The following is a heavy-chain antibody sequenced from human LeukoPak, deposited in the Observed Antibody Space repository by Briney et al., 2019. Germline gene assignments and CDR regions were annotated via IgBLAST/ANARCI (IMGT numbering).Heavy chain of an antibody. CDR3: ARGQRQGDPVNYYYYGMDV. V-gene: IGHV4-59*01. CDR2: IYYSGST. D-gene: IGHD2-21*02. Sequence: SETLSLTCTVSGDSISSSYWSWIRQPPGKGLEWIGYIYYSGSTNYNPSLKSRVTISVDTSKNQFSLKLSSVTAADTAVYYCARGQRQGDPVNYYYYGMDVWGQGTTVTVSS. J-gene: IGHJ6*02. CDR1: GDSISSSY.